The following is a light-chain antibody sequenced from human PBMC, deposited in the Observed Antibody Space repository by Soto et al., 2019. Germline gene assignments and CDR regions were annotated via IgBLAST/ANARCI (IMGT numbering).Light chain of an antibody. V-gene: IGKV3-15*01. CDR1: QSVSSN. Sequence: EIVMTQSPATLSVSPGERATLSCRASQSVSSNLAWYRQKPGQAPRLLIYGASTRATGIPARFSGSGSGTEFTLTISSLQSEDFAVYYCRQYNNWPRTFGQGTKVEIK. CDR3: RQYNNWPRT. CDR2: GAS. J-gene: IGKJ1*01.